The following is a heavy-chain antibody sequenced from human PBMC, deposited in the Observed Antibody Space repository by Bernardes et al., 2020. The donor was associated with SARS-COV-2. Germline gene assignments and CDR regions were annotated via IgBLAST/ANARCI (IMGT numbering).Heavy chain of an antibody. V-gene: IGHV1-69*05. D-gene: IGHD1-20*01. CDR3: ARGIRNRHYYYDVDV. J-gene: IGHJ6*02. CDR2: IIPRFDKT. CDR1: EGPFRDYA. Sequence: SVKVSCKASEGPFRDYAISWVRQAPGQGLEWLGGIIPRFDKTNYAQKFQGRVTITTDESTSAVYLVLTSLTSDDTAMYYCARGIRNRHYYYDVDVWGQGTTVIVSS.